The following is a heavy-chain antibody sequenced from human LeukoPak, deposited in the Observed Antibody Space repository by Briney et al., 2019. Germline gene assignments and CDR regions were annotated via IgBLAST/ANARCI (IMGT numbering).Heavy chain of an antibody. CDR3: AKSLGEYSYGLDAFDI. CDR2: IRYDGSNK. CDR1: GFTFSSYG. D-gene: IGHD5-18*01. Sequence: PGGSLRLSCAASGFTFSSYGMHWVRQAPGKGLERVAFIRYDGSNKYYADSVKGRFTISRDNSKNTLYLQMNSLRAEDTAVYYCAKSLGEYSYGLDAFDIWGQGTMVTVSS. V-gene: IGHV3-30*02. J-gene: IGHJ3*02.